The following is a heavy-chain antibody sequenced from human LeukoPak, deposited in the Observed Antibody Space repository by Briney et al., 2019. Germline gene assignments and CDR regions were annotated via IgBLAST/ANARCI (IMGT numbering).Heavy chain of an antibody. Sequence: PGRSLRLSCSASGFTFNTYGMHWVRQAPGKGLEWVADIWYDGSNREYADSVKGRFTISRDNSKNTLYLQMNSLRAEDTAVYYCARDGTTTAYYYYYGMDVWGQGTTVTVSS. V-gene: IGHV3-33*01. D-gene: IGHD1-1*01. CDR1: GFTFNTYG. CDR2: IWYDGSNR. CDR3: ARDGTTTAYYYYYGMDV. J-gene: IGHJ6*02.